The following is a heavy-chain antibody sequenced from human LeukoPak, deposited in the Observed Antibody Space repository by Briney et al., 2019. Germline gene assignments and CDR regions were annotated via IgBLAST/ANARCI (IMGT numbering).Heavy chain of an antibody. V-gene: IGHV4-59*01. CDR1: GASIRSYF. CDR3: ARGLVLATDDAFDI. D-gene: IGHD5-12*01. CDR2: VYDNDIS. Sequence: SETLSLTCSVSGASIRSYFWSWIRQSPGKGLEWIGYVYDNDISNFNPSLESRVTILVDRSKSQFSLKLRSVTAADAAVYYCARGLVLATDDAFDIWGPGTMVTVSS. J-gene: IGHJ3*02.